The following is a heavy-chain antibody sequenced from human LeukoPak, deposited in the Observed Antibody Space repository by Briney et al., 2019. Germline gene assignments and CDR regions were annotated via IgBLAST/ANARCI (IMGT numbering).Heavy chain of an antibody. CDR3: ARDRFHGFDY. CDR1: GFTFSKTW. D-gene: IGHD3-10*01. V-gene: IGHV3-7*01. J-gene: IGHJ4*02. Sequence: PGESLTLSCAASGFTFSKTWMSWVRQAPGKGLEWVANIKQDGSEKYYVDSVKGRFTISRDNAKNSLYLQMNSLRAEDTAVYYCARDRFHGFDYWGQGTLVTVSS. CDR2: IKQDGSEK.